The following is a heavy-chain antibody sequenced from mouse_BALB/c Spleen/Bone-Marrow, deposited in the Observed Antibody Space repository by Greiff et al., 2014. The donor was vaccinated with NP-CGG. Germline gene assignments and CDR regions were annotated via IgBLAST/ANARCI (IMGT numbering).Heavy chain of an antibody. CDR2: ISGGGSYT. V-gene: IGHV5-9-2*01. Sequence: EVKLVESGGGLVKPGGSLKLSCAASGFTFSSYGMSWVRQTPEKRLEWVATISGGGSYTCYPDSVKGRFTISRDNAKNNLYLQMSSLRSEDTALYYCARQYGSSYFDYWGQGTTLTVSS. J-gene: IGHJ2*01. CDR3: ARQYGSSYFDY. CDR1: GFTFSSYG. D-gene: IGHD1-1*01.